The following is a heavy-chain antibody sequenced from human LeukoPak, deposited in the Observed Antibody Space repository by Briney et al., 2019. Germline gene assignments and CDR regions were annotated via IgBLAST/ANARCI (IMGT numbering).Heavy chain of an antibody. D-gene: IGHD3-10*01. Sequence: GGAPKISRKGSGYHLTSYWIGWVRQRPGKGLEGRGIIYIGESDTRYSPSCQGQATISANKSISTAYLQWSSLKASDTAMYYCARWGFGESSDYCGQGTLVTVSS. CDR3: ARWGFGESSDY. CDR2: IYIGESDT. J-gene: IGHJ4*02. V-gene: IGHV5-51*01. CDR1: GYHLTSYW.